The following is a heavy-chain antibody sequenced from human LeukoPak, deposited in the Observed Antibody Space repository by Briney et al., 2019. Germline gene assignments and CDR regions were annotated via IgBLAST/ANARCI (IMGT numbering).Heavy chain of an antibody. V-gene: IGHV4-59*12. Sequence: SETLSLTCTVSGGSISNFYWSWIRQPPGKGLEWIGYIYYSGSTNYNPSLKSRVTISVDTSKNQFSLKLSSVTAADTAVYYCAAGWFGDPINPWGQGTLVTVSS. J-gene: IGHJ5*02. CDR3: AAGWFGDPINP. D-gene: IGHD3-10*01. CDR1: GGSISNFY. CDR2: IYYSGST.